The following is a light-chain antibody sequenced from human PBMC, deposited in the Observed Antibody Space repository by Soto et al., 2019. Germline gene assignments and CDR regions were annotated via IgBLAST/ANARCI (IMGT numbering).Light chain of an antibody. CDR3: QQSYNAPIT. J-gene: IGKJ5*01. Sequence: DIQMTQSPSSLSASVGDRVTITCRASQNIINYLNWYQQKPGKAPQLLIYVASRLESGVPSRFSGSGSGTDFTLTISSLQPEDFATYYCQQSYNAPITFGQGTLLEV. CDR1: QNIINY. V-gene: IGKV1-39*01. CDR2: VAS.